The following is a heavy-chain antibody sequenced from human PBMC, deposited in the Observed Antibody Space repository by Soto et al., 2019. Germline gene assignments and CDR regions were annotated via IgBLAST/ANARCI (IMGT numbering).Heavy chain of an antibody. CDR3: ARDLDYDFWSGYLDWFDP. CDR1: GYTFTSYD. J-gene: IGHJ5*02. D-gene: IGHD3-3*01. CDR2: MNPNTGNT. Sequence: ASVKVSCKASGYTFTSYDINWVRQATGQGLEWMGWMNPNTGNTGYTQKFQGRVTMTTETSTSTAYMELRSLRSDDTAVYYCARDLDYDFWSGYLDWFDPWGQGTLVTVSS. V-gene: IGHV1-8*01.